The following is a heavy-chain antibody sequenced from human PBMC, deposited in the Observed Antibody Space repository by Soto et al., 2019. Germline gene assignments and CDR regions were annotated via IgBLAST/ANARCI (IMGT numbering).Heavy chain of an antibody. D-gene: IGHD3-22*01. J-gene: IGHJ4*02. V-gene: IGHV3-23*01. CDR1: GFTFSSYA. Sequence: GGSLRLSCAASGFTFSSYAMSWVRQAPGKGLEWVSAISGSGGSTYYADSVKGRFTISRDNSKNTLYLQMGSLRAEDMAVYYCARIFYDNDGYYSDFCGQGVLVTVSS. CDR2: ISGSGGST. CDR3: ARIFYDNDGYYSDF.